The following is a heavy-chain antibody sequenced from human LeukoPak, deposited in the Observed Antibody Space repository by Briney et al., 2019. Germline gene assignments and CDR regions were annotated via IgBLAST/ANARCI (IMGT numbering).Heavy chain of an antibody. J-gene: IGHJ5*02. Sequence: KPSETLSLTCTVSGGSISSSSYYWGWIRQPPGKGLEWIGSIYYSGSTYYNPSLKSRVTISVDTSKNQFSLKLSSVTAADTAVYYCARDQGKLWFGYLWGQGTLVTVSS. CDR1: GGSISSSSYY. CDR2: IYYSGST. CDR3: ARDQGKLWFGYL. D-gene: IGHD3-10*01. V-gene: IGHV4-39*07.